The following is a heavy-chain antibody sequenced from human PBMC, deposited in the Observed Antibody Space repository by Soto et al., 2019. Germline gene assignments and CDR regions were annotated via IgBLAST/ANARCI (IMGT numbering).Heavy chain of an antibody. V-gene: IGHV1-69*13. D-gene: IGHD2-2*01. CDR1: GGTFISYA. CDR3: ARGGYCSSTSCYLYYYYGMDV. CDR2: IIPIFGTA. J-gene: IGHJ6*02. Sequence: GASVKVSCKASGGTFISYAISWVRQAPGQGLEWMGGIIPIFGTANYAQKFQGRVTITADESTSTAYMELSSLRSEDTAVYYCARGGYCSSTSCYLYYYYGMDVWGQGTTVTVSS.